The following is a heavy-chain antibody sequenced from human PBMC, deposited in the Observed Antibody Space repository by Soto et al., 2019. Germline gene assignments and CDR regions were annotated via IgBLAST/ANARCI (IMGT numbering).Heavy chain of an antibody. Sequence: SETLSLTCAVSGDSISSSNWWTWVRQPPGKGLEWIGEIYHSGSTNYNPSLKSRVTIPIDKSNNLFSLNLNSVTAADTAVYYCARRYGGNFDYWGQGTLVTVSS. V-gene: IGHV4-4*02. CDR2: IYHSGST. CDR1: GDSISSSNW. J-gene: IGHJ4*02. CDR3: ARRYGGNFDY. D-gene: IGHD1-26*01.